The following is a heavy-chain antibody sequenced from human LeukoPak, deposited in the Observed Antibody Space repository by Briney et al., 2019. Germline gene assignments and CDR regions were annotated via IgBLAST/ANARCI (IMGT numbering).Heavy chain of an antibody. D-gene: IGHD3-9*01. CDR3: ARGRRYYDLLTGYYRDPYYFDY. V-gene: IGHV5-51*01. CDR2: IYPADSDI. J-gene: IGHJ4*02. Sequence: GESLKISCKGSGYSINNYWIGWVRQMPGKGLEWMGTIYPADSDIRYSPSFQGQVTISADKSISTAYLQWRSLKASDTAMYYCARGRRYYDLLTGYYRDPYYFDYWGQGTLVTVSS. CDR1: GYSINNYW.